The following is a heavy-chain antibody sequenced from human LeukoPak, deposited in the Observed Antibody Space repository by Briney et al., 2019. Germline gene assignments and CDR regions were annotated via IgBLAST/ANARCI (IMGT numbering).Heavy chain of an antibody. Sequence: PGGSLRLSCAASGFTFSDYYMSWIRQAPGKGLEWVSYISSSGSTIYYADSVKGRFTISRDNAKNSLYLQMNSLRAEDTAVYYCVRDQPIGYSNGYPFDYWGQGTLVTVS. D-gene: IGHD5-18*01. V-gene: IGHV3-11*04. J-gene: IGHJ4*02. CDR1: GFTFSDYY. CDR3: VRDQPIGYSNGYPFDY. CDR2: ISSSGSTI.